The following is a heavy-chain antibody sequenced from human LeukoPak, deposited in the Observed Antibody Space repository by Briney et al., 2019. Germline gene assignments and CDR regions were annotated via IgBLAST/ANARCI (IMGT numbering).Heavy chain of an antibody. Sequence: GGSLRLSCAVSGFTFSSYAMHWVRQAPGKGLEWVAVISYDGSNKYYADSVKGRFTISRDNSKNTLYLQMNSLRAEDTAVYYCARDRVTMVRGAYDYWGQGTLVTVSS. CDR1: GFTFSSYA. J-gene: IGHJ4*02. D-gene: IGHD3-10*01. V-gene: IGHV3-30-3*01. CDR3: ARDRVTMVRGAYDY. CDR2: ISYDGSNK.